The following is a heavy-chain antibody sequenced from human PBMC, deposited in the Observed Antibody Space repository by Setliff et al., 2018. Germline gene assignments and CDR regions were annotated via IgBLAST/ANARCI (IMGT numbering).Heavy chain of an antibody. CDR2: ISSSGSTM. D-gene: IGHD5-18*01. CDR3: ARGRTAMVTHYGMDV. J-gene: IGHJ6*02. Sequence: PGGSLRLSCAASGFTFSSYEMNWVRQAPGKGLEWVSYISSSGSTMYYADSVKGRFTISRDNAKNSLYLQMNSLRAEDTAVYYCARGRTAMVTHYGMDVWGQGTTVTVSS. V-gene: IGHV3-48*03. CDR1: GFTFSSYE.